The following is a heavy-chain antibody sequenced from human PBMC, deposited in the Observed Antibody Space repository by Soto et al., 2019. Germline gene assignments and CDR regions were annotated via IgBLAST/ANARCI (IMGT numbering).Heavy chain of an antibody. CDR2: ISGSGVST. V-gene: IGHV3-23*01. CDR3: AKVGPYGSGSYMFRYNWFGP. Sequence: PGGSLRLSCAASGFTFSSYSMSWVRQAPGKGLEWVSAISGSGVSTYYADSVKGRFTISRDNSKNTLYLQMNSLRAEDTAVYYCAKVGPYGSGSYMFRYNWFGPWGPGTLVTVSS. J-gene: IGHJ5*02. D-gene: IGHD3-10*01. CDR1: GFTFSSYS.